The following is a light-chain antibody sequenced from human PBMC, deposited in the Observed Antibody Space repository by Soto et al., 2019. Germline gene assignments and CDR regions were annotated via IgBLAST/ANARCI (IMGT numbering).Light chain of an antibody. J-gene: IGLJ1*01. CDR3: CSYAGSYTWV. CDR2: DVT. CDR1: SSDVGGYNF. V-gene: IGLV2-11*01. Sequence: QSVLTQPRSVSGSPGQSVTISCTGTSSDVGGYNFVSWYQQHPGKAPKLMIYDVTKRPSGVPDRFSGSKSGNTASLTISGIQAEDEADYYCCSYAGSYTWVFGTETKLTVL.